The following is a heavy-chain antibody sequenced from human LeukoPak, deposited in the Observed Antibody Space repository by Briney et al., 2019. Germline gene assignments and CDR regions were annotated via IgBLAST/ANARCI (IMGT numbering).Heavy chain of an antibody. J-gene: IGHJ4*02. V-gene: IGHV4-34*01. CDR1: GGSFSGYY. D-gene: IGHD5-18*01. Sequence: ASETLSLTCAVYGGSFSGYYWSWIRQPPGKGLEWIGEINHSGSTNYNPSLKSRVTISVDTSKNQFSLKLSSVTAADTAVYYCARFKTWIQLWLKGSYYFDYWGQGTLVTVSS. CDR3: ARFKTWIQLWLKGSYYFDY. CDR2: INHSGST.